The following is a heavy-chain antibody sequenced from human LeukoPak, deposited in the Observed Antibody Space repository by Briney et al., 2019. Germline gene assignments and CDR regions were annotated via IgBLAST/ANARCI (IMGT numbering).Heavy chain of an antibody. D-gene: IGHD3-22*01. Sequence: PSETLSLTCAVFGWSFSGYYWSGIPQPPGKGREGIGEINHSGSTNYNPSLKSRVTISVDTSKNQFSLKLSSVTAADTAVYYCARGRLVTYYYNSSGYFYFDYWGQGTLVTVSS. CDR3: ARGRLVTYYYNSSGYFYFDY. CDR2: INHSGST. V-gene: IGHV4-34*01. CDR1: GWSFSGYY. J-gene: IGHJ4*02.